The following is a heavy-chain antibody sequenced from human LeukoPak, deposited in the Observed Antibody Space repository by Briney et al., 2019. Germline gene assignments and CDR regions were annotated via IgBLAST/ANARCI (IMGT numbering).Heavy chain of an antibody. CDR3: ARVRAVAGTPPDY. CDR2: IYYSGST. J-gene: IGHJ4*02. CDR1: GYSIGTGYY. V-gene: IGHV4-38-2*02. D-gene: IGHD6-19*01. Sequence: SETLSLTCTVSGYSIGTGYYWGWIRQPPGKGLEWIGSIYYSGSTYYNPSLKSRLTISIDTSKNQFSLKLSSVTAADTAVYYCARVRAVAGTPPDYWGQGTLVTVSS.